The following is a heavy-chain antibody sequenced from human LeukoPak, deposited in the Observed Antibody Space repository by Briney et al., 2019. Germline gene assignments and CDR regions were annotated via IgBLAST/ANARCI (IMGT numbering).Heavy chain of an antibody. Sequence: ASVKVSCKASGGTFSSYAISWVRQAPGQGLEWMGGIIPIFGTANYAQKFQGRVTITADESTSTAYMDLSSLRSEDTAVYYCARGRKGYDILTGYYTFDYWGQGTLVTVSS. J-gene: IGHJ4*02. CDR1: GGTFSSYA. D-gene: IGHD3-9*01. CDR2: IIPIFGTA. V-gene: IGHV1-69*13. CDR3: ARGRKGYDILTGYYTFDY.